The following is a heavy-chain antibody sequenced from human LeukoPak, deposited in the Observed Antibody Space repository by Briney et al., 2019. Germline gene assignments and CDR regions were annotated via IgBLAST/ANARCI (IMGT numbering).Heavy chain of an antibody. CDR2: INHSGST. CDR3: ARLYSSSWYNWFDP. J-gene: IGHJ5*02. D-gene: IGHD6-13*01. Sequence: SETLSLTCAVYGGSFSGYYWSWVRQPPGKGLEWIGEINHSGSTNYNPSLKSRVTISVDTSKNQFSLKLSSVTAADTAVYYCARLYSSSWYNWFDPWGQGTLVTVSS. CDR1: GGSFSGYY. V-gene: IGHV4-34*01.